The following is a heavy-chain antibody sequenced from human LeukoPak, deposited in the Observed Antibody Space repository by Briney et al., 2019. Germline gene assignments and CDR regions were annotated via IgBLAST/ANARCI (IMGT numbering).Heavy chain of an antibody. J-gene: IGHJ4*02. Sequence: TSETLSPTCAVSGYSISSGYYWGWIRPPPGKGLEWIGSIYHSGSTYYNPSLKSRVTISVDASKNQFSLKLSSVTAADTAVYYCASSGGVLRYFDWSHTNFDYWGQGTLVTVPS. CDR2: IYHSGST. V-gene: IGHV4-38-2*01. CDR1: GYSISSGYY. CDR3: ASSGGVLRYFDWSHTNFDY. D-gene: IGHD3-9*01.